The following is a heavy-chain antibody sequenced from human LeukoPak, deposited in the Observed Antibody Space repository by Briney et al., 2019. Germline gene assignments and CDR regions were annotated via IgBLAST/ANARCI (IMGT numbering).Heavy chain of an antibody. CDR1: GGTFSSYA. CDR3: ATVPEGVPDAFDI. V-gene: IGHV1-69*05. Sequence: SVKVSCKASGGTFSSYAISWVRQAPGQGLEWMGGIIPIFGTANYAQKSQGRVTITTDESTSTAYMELSSLRSEDTAVYYCATVPEGVPDAFDIWGQGTMVTVSS. D-gene: IGHD3-16*01. CDR2: IIPIFGTA. J-gene: IGHJ3*02.